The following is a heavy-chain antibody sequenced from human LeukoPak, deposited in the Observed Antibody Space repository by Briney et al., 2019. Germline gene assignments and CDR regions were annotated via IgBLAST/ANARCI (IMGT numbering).Heavy chain of an antibody. V-gene: IGHV3-74*01. J-gene: IGHJ4*02. D-gene: IGHD3-16*01. CDR2: LNEDGGIT. Sequence: PGGSLRLCCEGSGCSFSSFWMHWVRQAPGKGLVWVSRLNEDGGITNYADFAKGRFTISRDNARNTLCMQMNSLSADDTAVYYCTRDIGGRSAYWGGGALVTVSS. CDR3: TRDIGGRSAY. CDR1: GCSFSSFW.